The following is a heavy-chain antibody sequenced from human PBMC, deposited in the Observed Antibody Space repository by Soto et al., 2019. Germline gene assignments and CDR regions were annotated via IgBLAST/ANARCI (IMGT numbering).Heavy chain of an antibody. Sequence: SVKVSCKASGGTFSSYAISWVRQAPGQGLEWMGGIIPIFGTANYAQKFQGRVTITADESTSTAYMELSSLRSEDTAVYYCARPYSGSYYHYYYGMDVWGQGTTVTVSS. CDR1: GGTFSSYA. V-gene: IGHV1-69*13. D-gene: IGHD1-26*01. CDR2: IIPIFGTA. J-gene: IGHJ6*02. CDR3: ARPYSGSYYHYYYGMDV.